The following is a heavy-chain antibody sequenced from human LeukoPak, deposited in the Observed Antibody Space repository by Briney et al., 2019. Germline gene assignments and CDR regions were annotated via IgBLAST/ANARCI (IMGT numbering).Heavy chain of an antibody. V-gene: IGHV4-34*01. CDR2: INHSGST. CDR3: ARHLYDFWSGYSNWFDL. D-gene: IGHD3-3*01. J-gene: IGHJ5*02. Sequence: SETLSLTCAVYGGSFSGYYWSWIRQPPGKGLEWIGEINHSGSTNYNPSLKSRVTISVDTSKNQFSLKLSSVTAADTAVYYCARHLYDFWSGYSNWFDLWGQGTLVTVSS. CDR1: GGSFSGYY.